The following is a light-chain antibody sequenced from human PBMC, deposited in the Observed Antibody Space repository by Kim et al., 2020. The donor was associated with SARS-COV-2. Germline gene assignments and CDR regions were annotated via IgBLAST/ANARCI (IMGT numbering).Light chain of an antibody. CDR2: HDN. CDR3: QAWDVNSVV. CDR1: RLGGKY. V-gene: IGLV3-1*01. Sequence: SYELTQPPSLSVSPGQTATITCSGERLGGKYVHWYRQTTGQSPLLVMYHDNKRPSGIPERISGANSGNTATLTISGTQAIDEADYYCQAWDVNSVVFGGGTRLTVL. J-gene: IGLJ2*01.